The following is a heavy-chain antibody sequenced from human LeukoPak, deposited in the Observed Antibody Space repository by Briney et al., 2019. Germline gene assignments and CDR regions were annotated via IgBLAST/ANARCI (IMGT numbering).Heavy chain of an antibody. CDR1: GFTFSKAW. D-gene: IGHD2-15*01. CDR3: AKEYGIGYCSGGSCYFPTYYYDSSGYYPTKALDY. J-gene: IGHJ4*02. V-gene: IGHV3-30*18. CDR2: ISYDGSNK. Sequence: PGGSLRLSCAASGFTFSKAWMSWVRQAPGKGLEWVAVISYDGSNKYYADSVKGRFTISRDNSKNTLYLQMNSLRAEDPAVYYCAKEYGIGYCSGGSCYFPTYYYDSSGYYPTKALDYWGQGTLVTVSS.